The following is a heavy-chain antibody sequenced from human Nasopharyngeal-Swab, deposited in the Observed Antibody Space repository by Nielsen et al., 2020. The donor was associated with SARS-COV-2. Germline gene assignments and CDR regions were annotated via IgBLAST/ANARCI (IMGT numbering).Heavy chain of an antibody. D-gene: IGHD6-13*01. CDR2: IYYNGNT. CDR1: GDSIAYSTFY. CDR3: VRSSSWYYFDY. J-gene: IGHJ4*02. Sequence: SETLSLTCTVSGDSIAYSTFYWGWIRQPPGKGLEWNGNIYYNGNTYQNPSLKSRLTISVDKSKNQFSPQLSSVTAADTAVYYCVRSSSWYYFDYWAQGTQVTVSS. V-gene: IGHV4-39*01.